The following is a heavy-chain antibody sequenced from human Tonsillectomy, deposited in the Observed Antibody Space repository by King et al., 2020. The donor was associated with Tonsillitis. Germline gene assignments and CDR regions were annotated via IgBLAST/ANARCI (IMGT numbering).Heavy chain of an antibody. CDR1: GFTFDDYA. CDR2: ISWNSGSI. V-gene: IGHV3-9*01. Sequence: VQLVESGGGLVQPGRSLRLSCAASGFTFDDYAMHWVRQAPGKGLEWVSGISWNSGSIGYADSVKGRFTISRDNAKNSLYLQMNILRAEDTALYYCAKDIGYASSGYYFRDAFDIWGQGTMVTVSS. D-gene: IGHD3-22*01. J-gene: IGHJ3*02. CDR3: AKDIGYASSGYYFRDAFDI.